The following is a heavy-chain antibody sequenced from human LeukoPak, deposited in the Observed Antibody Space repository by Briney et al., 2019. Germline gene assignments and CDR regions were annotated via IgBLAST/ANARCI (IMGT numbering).Heavy chain of an antibody. Sequence: PGASVKVSCKAYGYTFTSYGISWVRKAPGQGLEWMGWISAYNGNTNYAQKLQGRVTMTTDTSTSTAYMELRSLRSDDTAVYYCARDLSPMVRGVIITWGQGTLVTVSS. V-gene: IGHV1-18*01. D-gene: IGHD3-10*01. CDR2: ISAYNGNT. CDR1: GYTFTSYG. CDR3: ARDLSPMVRGVIIT. J-gene: IGHJ4*02.